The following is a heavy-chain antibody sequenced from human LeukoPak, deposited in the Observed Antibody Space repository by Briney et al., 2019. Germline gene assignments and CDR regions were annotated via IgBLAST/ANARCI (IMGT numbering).Heavy chain of an antibody. CDR3: ARAPFFNFDWLFYFDY. CDR2: ISASGST. CDR1: GGSISSYY. D-gene: IGHD3-9*01. Sequence: SETLSLTCTVSGGSISSYYWSWIRQPAGKGLEWIGRISASGSTNYNPSLKSRVTISVDTSKNQFSLKLSSVTAAHRAVYYCARAPFFNFDWLFYFDYWGQGTLVTVSS. V-gene: IGHV4-4*07. J-gene: IGHJ4*02.